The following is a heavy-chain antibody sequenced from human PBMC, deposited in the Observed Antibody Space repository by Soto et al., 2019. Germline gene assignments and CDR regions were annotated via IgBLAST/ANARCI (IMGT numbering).Heavy chain of an antibody. V-gene: IGHV1-18*04. D-gene: IGHD3-3*01. CDR1: GYTFTSYG. Sequence: EASVKVSCKASGYTFTSYGISRVRQAPGQGLEWMGWISAYNGNTNYAQKLQGRVTMTTDTSTSTAYMELRSLRSDDTAVYYCARTPGGAYDFWSGYWSMSYFDYWGQGTLVTVSS. CDR3: ARTPGGAYDFWSGYWSMSYFDY. CDR2: ISAYNGNT. J-gene: IGHJ4*02.